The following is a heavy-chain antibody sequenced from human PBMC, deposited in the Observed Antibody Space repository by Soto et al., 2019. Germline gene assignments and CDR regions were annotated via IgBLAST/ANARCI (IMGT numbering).Heavy chain of an antibody. CDR2: IYHSGST. V-gene: IGHV4-4*02. D-gene: IGHD4-17*01. CDR1: SGSISSSNW. Sequence: SETLSLTCAVSSGSISSSNWWSWVRQPPGKGLEWIGEIYHSGSTNYNPSLKSRVTISVDKSKNQFSLKLSSVTAADTAVYYCASLRNDYGDFFDYWGQGTLVTVSS. J-gene: IGHJ4*02. CDR3: ASLRNDYGDFFDY.